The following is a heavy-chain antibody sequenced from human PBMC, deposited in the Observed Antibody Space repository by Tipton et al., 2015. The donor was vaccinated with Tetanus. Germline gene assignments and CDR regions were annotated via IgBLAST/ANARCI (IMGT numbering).Heavy chain of an antibody. CDR1: RGSSSSYY. CDR3: ARGRSWFDL. Sequence: TLSLTCAVYRGSSSSYYWSWIHQPPGKGLEWIGEFNHSGSPNYNPSLKSRVTISLDTSKNQFSLKLSSVTAADTAVYYCARGRSWFDLWGRGTLVTVSS. V-gene: IGHV4-34*01. J-gene: IGHJ2*01. CDR2: FNHSGSP.